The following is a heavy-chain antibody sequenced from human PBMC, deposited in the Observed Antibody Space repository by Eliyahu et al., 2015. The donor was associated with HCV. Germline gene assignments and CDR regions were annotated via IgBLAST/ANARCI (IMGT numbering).Heavy chain of an antibody. CDR1: GXSIXTYY. Sequence: QVQLQESGPGLVKPSETLSLTCTVSGXSIXTYYWXWIRPPPGKGLEWIGYIHYSGSTNYXPSXKSRVTISLXTSKXQFSLNLTSVTAADTAVYYCASGGGGIAVAGTGGWFDPWGQGTLVTVSS. CDR3: ASGGGGIAVAGTGGWFDP. CDR2: IHYSGST. D-gene: IGHD6-19*01. V-gene: IGHV4-59*01. J-gene: IGHJ5*02.